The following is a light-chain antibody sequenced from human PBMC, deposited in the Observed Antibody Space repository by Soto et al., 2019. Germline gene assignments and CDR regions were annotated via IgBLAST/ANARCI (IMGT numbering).Light chain of an antibody. CDR3: QQRSNWPT. J-gene: IGKJ4*01. Sequence: EIVLTQSPGTLSLSPGERATLSCRASQSVSSSLAWYQQKPGQAPRLLIYDASNRATGVPARFSGSGSGTDFTLTISSLEPEDFAVYYCQQRSNWPTFGGGTKVEIK. CDR2: DAS. CDR1: QSVSSS. V-gene: IGKV3-11*01.